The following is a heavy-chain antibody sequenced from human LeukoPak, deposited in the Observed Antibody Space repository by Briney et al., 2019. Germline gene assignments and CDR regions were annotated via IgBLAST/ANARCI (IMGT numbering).Heavy chain of an antibody. Sequence: SETLSLTCTVSGGSISSYYWSWIRQPPGKGLEWIGYIYYSGSTNYNPSLKSRVTISVDTSKNQFSLKLSSVTAADTAVYYCARGGGGDQHWFDPWGQGTLVTVSS. V-gene: IGHV4-59*12. D-gene: IGHD2-2*01. CDR3: ARGGGGDQHWFDP. CDR2: IYYSGST. J-gene: IGHJ5*02. CDR1: GGSISSYY.